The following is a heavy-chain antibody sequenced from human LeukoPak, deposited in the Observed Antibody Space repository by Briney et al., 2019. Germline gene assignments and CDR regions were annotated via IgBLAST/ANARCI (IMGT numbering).Heavy chain of an antibody. J-gene: IGHJ4*02. CDR3: ASNPVNYYGSRSPYDY. CDR1: GFTFSSYS. D-gene: IGHD3-10*01. V-gene: IGHV3-21*01. CDR2: ISSSSNYI. Sequence: GGSLRLSCAASGFTFSSYSMNWVRQAPGKGLEWVSSISSSSNYIYYADSVKGRFTISRDNAKNSLYLQMNSLRAEDTAVFYCASNPVNYYGSRSPYDYWGQGTLVTVSS.